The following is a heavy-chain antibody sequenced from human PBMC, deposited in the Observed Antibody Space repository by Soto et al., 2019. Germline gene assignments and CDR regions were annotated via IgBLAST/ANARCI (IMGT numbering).Heavy chain of an antibody. Sequence: VGSLRLSCAASGFTFSDYYMSWIRQAPGKGLEWVSYISSSGSTIYYADSVKGRFTISRDNAKNSLYLQMNSLRAEDTAVYYCARGEGNWNYPRFDPWGQGTLVTVSS. CDR3: ARGEGNWNYPRFDP. J-gene: IGHJ5*02. CDR1: GFTFSDYY. D-gene: IGHD1-7*01. V-gene: IGHV3-11*01. CDR2: ISSSGSTI.